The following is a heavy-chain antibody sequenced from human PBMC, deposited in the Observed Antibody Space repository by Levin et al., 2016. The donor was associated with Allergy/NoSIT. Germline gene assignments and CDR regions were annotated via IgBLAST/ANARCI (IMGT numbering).Heavy chain of an antibody. CDR3: ARSNYFGWGSHYFDS. J-gene: IGHJ4*02. D-gene: IGHD3-10*01. CDR1: SGSVRAHH. Sequence: SETLSLTCAVSSGSVRAHHWTWFRQPPGEGLEWIGHTDYRGESNYNPSLRSRVSMSVDTSANQFSLKLSSVTAADTAVYYCARSNYFGWGSHYFDSWGQGTLVTVSS. CDR2: TDYRGES. V-gene: IGHV4-34*11.